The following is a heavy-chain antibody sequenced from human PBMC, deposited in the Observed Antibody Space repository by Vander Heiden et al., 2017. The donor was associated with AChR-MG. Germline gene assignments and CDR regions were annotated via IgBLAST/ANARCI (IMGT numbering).Heavy chain of an antibody. CDR3: ARDVTEL. J-gene: IGHJ4*02. CDR2: IDAANAVT. CDR1: GFTSTGDV. V-gene: IGHV1-3*05. D-gene: IGHD1-7*01. Sequence: QVQLVQSGAEEKKPGALVKISCKASGFTSTGDVIQWGAQAAGQRPEWMGWIDAANAVTKYSQKSQGRVTITRDTSANTVYMELTSLTSEDTAVYYCARDVTELWGQGTLVTVSA.